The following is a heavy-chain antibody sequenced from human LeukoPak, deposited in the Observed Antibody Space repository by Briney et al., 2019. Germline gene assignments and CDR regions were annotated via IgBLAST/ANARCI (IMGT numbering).Heavy chain of an antibody. CDR3: ARVMDYGGNRENFDY. D-gene: IGHD4-23*01. CDR2: INPNSGGT. V-gene: IGHV1-2*02. Sequence: ASVKVSFKASGYTFTGYYMHWVRQAPGQGLEWMGWINPNSGGTNYAQKFQGRVTVTRDTSIGTAYMELTRLRSDDTAVYYCARVMDYGGNRENFDYWGQGTLVTVSS. J-gene: IGHJ4*02. CDR1: GYTFTGYY.